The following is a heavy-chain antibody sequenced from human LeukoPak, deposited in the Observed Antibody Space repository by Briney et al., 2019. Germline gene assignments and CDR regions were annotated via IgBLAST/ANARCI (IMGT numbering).Heavy chain of an antibody. J-gene: IGHJ4*02. CDR1: GGSISSGGYS. CDR2: IYHSGST. CDR3: ARAPPYYYDSSGYFDY. D-gene: IGHD3-22*01. Sequence: SETLSLTCAVSGGSISSGGYSWSWIRQPPGKGLEWIGYIYHSGSTYYNPSLKSRVTISVDRSKNQFSLQLSSVTAADTAVYYCARAPPYYYDSSGYFDYWGQGTLVTVSS. V-gene: IGHV4-30-2*01.